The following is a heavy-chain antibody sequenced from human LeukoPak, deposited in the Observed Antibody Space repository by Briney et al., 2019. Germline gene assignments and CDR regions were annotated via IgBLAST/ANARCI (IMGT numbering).Heavy chain of an antibody. V-gene: IGHV3-30*03. J-gene: IGHJ4*02. Sequence: GGSLRLSCAASGFTFSSYGMHWVRQAPGKGLEWVAVKSYDGSNKYYADSVKGRFTISRDNSKNTLYLQMNSLRAEDTAVYYCAALWNDLFDYWGQGTLVTVSS. CDR3: AALWNDLFDY. CDR1: GFTFSSYG. D-gene: IGHD1-1*01. CDR2: KSYDGSNK.